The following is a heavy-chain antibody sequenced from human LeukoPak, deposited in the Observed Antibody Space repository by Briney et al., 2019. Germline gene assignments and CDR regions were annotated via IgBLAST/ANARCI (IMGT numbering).Heavy chain of an antibody. CDR1: GGSISSSSYY. D-gene: IGHD2-15*01. CDR3: AMDCSGGSCFDP. CDR2: IHYSGST. V-gene: IGHV4-39*01. J-gene: IGHJ5*02. Sequence: SETLSLTCTVSGGSISSSSYYWGWIRQPPGKGLEWIGSIHYSGSTYYNPSLKSRVTISVDTSKNQFSLKLSSVTAADTAVYYCAMDCSGGSCFDPWGQGTLVTVSS.